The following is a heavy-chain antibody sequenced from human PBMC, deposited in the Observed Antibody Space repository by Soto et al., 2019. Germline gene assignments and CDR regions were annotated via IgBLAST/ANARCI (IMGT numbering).Heavy chain of an antibody. CDR1: GGSISSGGYS. J-gene: IGHJ3*02. V-gene: IGHV4-30-2*01. D-gene: IGHD4-17*01. CDR2: IYHSGST. Sequence: SETLSLTCAVSGGSISSGGYSWSWIRQPPGKGLEWVGYIYHSGSTYYNPSLKSRVTISVDRSKNQFSLKLSSVTAADTAVYYCARARGYGGNSGWGAAFDIWGQGTMVTVSS. CDR3: ARARGYGGNSGWGAAFDI.